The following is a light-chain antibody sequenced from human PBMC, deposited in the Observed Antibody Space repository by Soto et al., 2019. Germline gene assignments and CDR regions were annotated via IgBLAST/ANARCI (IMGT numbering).Light chain of an antibody. CDR3: SSYTSSSRV. J-gene: IGLJ3*02. CDR1: SSDVGGYNY. CDR2: EVS. Sequence: QSALTQPASVSGSPGQSITICCTGTSSDVGGYNYVSWYQQHPGKAPKLMIYEVSNRPSGVSNRFSGSKSGNTASLTISGLQAEDEADYYCSSYTSSSRVFGGGTKVTVL. V-gene: IGLV2-14*01.